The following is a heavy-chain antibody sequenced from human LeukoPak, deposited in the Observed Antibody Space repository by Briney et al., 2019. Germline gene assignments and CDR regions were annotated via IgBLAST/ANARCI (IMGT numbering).Heavy chain of an antibody. CDR1: GFTVSNNY. Sequence: GGSLRLSCAASGFTVSNNYMTWVRQAPGKGLEWVSFIYSGGRTYYADSVNGRFIISISNSKNTVSLQIMSQRAADTAVYYCATGILAASKSWGQGTPVTVSS. D-gene: IGHD6-13*01. J-gene: IGHJ5*02. CDR2: IYSGGRT. CDR3: ATGILAASKS. V-gene: IGHV3-66*01.